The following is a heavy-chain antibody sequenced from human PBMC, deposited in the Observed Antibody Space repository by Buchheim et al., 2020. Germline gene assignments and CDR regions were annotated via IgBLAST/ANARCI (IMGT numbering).Heavy chain of an antibody. CDR1: GYTFTSYG. CDR3: ARDYSGY. J-gene: IGHJ4*02. V-gene: IGHV1-18*04. CDR2: TSTDNDNK. D-gene: IGHD2-21*01. Sequence: QVQLVQSGAEVKKPGASVKVSCKASGYTFTSYGISWVRQAPGQGLEWMGWTSTDNDNKIYAQKFQGRVTMTTDTSTSKVYLDLRSLTYDDTAVYYCARDYSGYWGQGTL.